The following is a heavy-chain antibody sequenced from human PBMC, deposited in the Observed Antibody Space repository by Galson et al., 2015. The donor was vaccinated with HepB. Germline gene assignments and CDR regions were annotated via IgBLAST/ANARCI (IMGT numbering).Heavy chain of an antibody. Sequence: SLRLSCAASGFSFGSYTMNWVRQAPGKGLEWLSSISSSSGTIYYADSLKGRFTISRDNAQNSLYLQMNSLKDEDTAVYYCAKEYYDRSDYKNWFFDLWGRGTLVSVSS. J-gene: IGHJ2*01. CDR3: AKEYYDRSDYKNWFFDL. CDR2: ISSSSGTI. CDR1: GFSFGSYT. V-gene: IGHV3-48*02. D-gene: IGHD3-22*01.